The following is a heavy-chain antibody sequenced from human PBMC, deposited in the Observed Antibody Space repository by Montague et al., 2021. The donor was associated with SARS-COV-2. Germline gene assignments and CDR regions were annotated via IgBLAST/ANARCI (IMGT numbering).Heavy chain of an antibody. CDR1: GFTFSKFG. D-gene: IGHD6-6*01. CDR3: ASSNFFAY. J-gene: IGHJ4*02. CDR2: IDPAGGAT. Sequence: SLRLSCAASGFTFSKFGMNWVRQAPGKGLEWVSTIDPAGGATYYADSVRGRFAISRDNSKNILSLQMDSLTADDTAVYYCASSNFFAYWSQGTLITVSS. V-gene: IGHV3-23*01.